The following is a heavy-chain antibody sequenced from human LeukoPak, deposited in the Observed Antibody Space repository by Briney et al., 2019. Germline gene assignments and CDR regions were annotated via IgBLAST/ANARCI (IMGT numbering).Heavy chain of an antibody. CDR1: GFTFKSYA. J-gene: IGHJ4*02. Sequence: GGSVRLSCAASGFTFKSYAMNWVRQAPGKGLEWVSAISESGDNTHYADSVKGRFTISRDNSKYTLYLQMNSLTVEDTGVYYCASGPWSSPRDYWGRGILVIVSS. D-gene: IGHD1-26*01. V-gene: IGHV3-23*01. CDR3: ASGPWSSPRDY. CDR2: ISESGDNT.